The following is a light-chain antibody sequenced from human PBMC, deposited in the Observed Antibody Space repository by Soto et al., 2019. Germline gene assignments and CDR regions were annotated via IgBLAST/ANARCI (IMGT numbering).Light chain of an antibody. J-gene: IGKJ1*01. CDR3: QQYNSYSKT. CDR1: QSIGNW. CDR2: GAS. Sequence: DIQMTQSPSTLSASVGDRVTITCRASQSIGNWLAWYQQKPGKAPKLLIYGASTLGSGVPSRFSGSGSGTEFTLTVSSLQPDDLATDYCQQYNSYSKTFGQGTKVDIK. V-gene: IGKV1-5*01.